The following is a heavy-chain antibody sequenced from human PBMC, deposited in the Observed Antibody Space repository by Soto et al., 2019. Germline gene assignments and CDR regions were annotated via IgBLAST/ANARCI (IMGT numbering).Heavy chain of an antibody. CDR2: IYYSGST. V-gene: IGHV4-39*01. D-gene: IGHD6-19*01. J-gene: IGHJ4*02. CDR1: GGSISSSSYY. Sequence: QLQLQESGPGLVKPSETLSLTCTVSGGSISSSSYYWGWIRQPPGKGLEWIGSIYYSGSTYYNPSLKSRVTISVDTSKNQFSLKLSSVTAADTAVYYCARASWYSSGWYDYWGQGTLVTVSS. CDR3: ARASWYSSGWYDY.